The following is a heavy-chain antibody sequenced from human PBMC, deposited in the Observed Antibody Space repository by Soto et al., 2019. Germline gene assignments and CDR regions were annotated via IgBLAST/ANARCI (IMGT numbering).Heavy chain of an antibody. Sequence: GGSLRLSCAASEFTVSSNYMGWVRQAPGKGLEWVSVLYISGSTYYADSVKGRFTISRDSSKNTLYLQMNSLRAEDTALYYCARAEGNIGGSAEYFQHWGQGTLVTVSS. CDR3: ARAEGNIGGSAEYFQH. D-gene: IGHD2-15*01. J-gene: IGHJ1*01. CDR2: LYISGST. CDR1: EFTVSSNY. V-gene: IGHV3-53*01.